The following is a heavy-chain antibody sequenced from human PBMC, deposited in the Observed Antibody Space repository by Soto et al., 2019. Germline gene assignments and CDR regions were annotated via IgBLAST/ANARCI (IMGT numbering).Heavy chain of an antibody. D-gene: IGHD3-22*01. J-gene: IGHJ5*02. Sequence: ASVKVSCKASGGTFSSYAISWARQAPGQGLEWMGGIIPIFGTANYAQKFQGRVTITADESTSTAYMELSSLRSEDTAVYYCARDINYDSSGYYHREDSWFDPWGQGTLVTVSS. CDR3: ARDINYDSSGYYHREDSWFDP. CDR2: IIPIFGTA. CDR1: GGTFSSYA. V-gene: IGHV1-69*13.